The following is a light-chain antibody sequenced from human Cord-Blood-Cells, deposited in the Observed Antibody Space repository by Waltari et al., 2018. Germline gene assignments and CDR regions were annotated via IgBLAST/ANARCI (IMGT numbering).Light chain of an antibody. Sequence: EIVMTRSPATLSVSPGNRATPPCRASQRVSSNLAWYQQKPGQPPRLLIDGASTRATGIPARLSGSGSGTKFTLTISSLQSEDLAVDYCQQYNNWPFSVGPGTKVDIK. CDR3: QQYNNWPFS. CDR1: QRVSSN. CDR2: GAS. J-gene: IGKJ3*01. V-gene: IGKV3-15*01.